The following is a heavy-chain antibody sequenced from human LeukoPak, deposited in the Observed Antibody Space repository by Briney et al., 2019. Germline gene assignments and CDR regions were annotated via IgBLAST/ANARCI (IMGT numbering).Heavy chain of an antibody. CDR2: ISPYKGNT. J-gene: IGHJ4*02. CDR1: GYTFTNYG. Sequence: ASVKVSCKASGYTFTNYGITWVRQAPGQGLEWMGLISPYKGNTNYAQKVQGRVTMTTDTSTSTVYMELRSLRSDDTAAYYCATEGGWGPTDYGDNVYWGQGTLVTVSS. D-gene: IGHD4-17*01. V-gene: IGHV1-18*01. CDR3: ATEGGWGPTDYGDNVY.